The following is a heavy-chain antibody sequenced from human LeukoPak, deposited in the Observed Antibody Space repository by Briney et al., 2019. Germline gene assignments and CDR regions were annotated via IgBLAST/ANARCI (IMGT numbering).Heavy chain of an antibody. CDR2: INPNSGGT. CDR3: ARVGTVTYDY. J-gene: IGHJ4*02. Sequence: ASVKVSCKASGYTFTSYGISWVRQAPGQGLEWMGWINPNSGGTNYAQKFQGRVTMTRDTSISTAYMELSRLRSDDTAVYYCARVGTVTYDYWGQGTLVTVSS. D-gene: IGHD4-17*01. CDR1: GYTFTSYG. V-gene: IGHV1-2*02.